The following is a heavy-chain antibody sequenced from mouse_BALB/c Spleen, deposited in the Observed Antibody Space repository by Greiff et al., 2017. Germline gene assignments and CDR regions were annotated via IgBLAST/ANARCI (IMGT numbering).Heavy chain of an antibody. Sequence: VQGVESGAELVRPGTSVKVSCKASGYAFTNYLIEWVKQRPGQGLEWIGVINPGSGGTNYNEKFKGKATLTADKSSSTAYMQLSSLTSDDSAVYFCARGYGSNFDYWGQGTTLTVSS. CDR1: GYAFTNYL. CDR2: INPGSGGT. D-gene: IGHD1-1*01. J-gene: IGHJ2*01. V-gene: IGHV1-54*01. CDR3: ARGYGSNFDY.